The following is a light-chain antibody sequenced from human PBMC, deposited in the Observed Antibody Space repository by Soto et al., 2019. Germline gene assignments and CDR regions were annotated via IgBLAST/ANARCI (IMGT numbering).Light chain of an antibody. Sequence: QSALTQPTSVSVSPGQSVTISCTGTSTDFVGYNRVSWYQQPPGTAPKLMIYEVSKRPSGVPDRFSGSKSGNTASLTISGLQAADEADYYCSLYTSENAYVFGTGTKVTVL. CDR1: STDFVGYNR. CDR3: SLYTSENAYV. CDR2: EVS. J-gene: IGLJ1*01. V-gene: IGLV2-18*01.